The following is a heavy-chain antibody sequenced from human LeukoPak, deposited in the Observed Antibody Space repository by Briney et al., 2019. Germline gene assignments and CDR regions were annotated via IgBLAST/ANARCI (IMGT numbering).Heavy chain of an antibody. J-gene: IGHJ4*02. CDR1: GGSISSSSYY. CDR3: ARQHSSGCATSDY. D-gene: IGHD6-19*01. CDR2: IYYSGST. Sequence: PSETLSLTCTVSGGSISSSSYYWGWIRQPPGKGLEWIGSIYYSGSTYYNPSLKSRVTISVDTSKNQFSLKLSSVTAADTAVYYCARQHSSGCATSDYWGQGTLVTVSS. V-gene: IGHV4-39*01.